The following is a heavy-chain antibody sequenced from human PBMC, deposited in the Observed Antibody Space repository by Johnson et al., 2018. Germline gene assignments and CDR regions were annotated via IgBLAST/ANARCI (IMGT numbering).Heavy chain of an antibody. J-gene: IGHJ3*02. CDR1: GFTFSSYG. CDR3: ANWDHMYDAFDI. Sequence: QVQLVEFGGGVVQPGRSLRLSCAASGFTFSSYGMHWVRQAPGKGLEWVAVISYDGSNKYYADSVKGRFTISRDNSKNTLYLQMNSLRAEDTAVYYCANWDHMYDAFDIWGQGTTVTVSS. CDR2: ISYDGSNK. V-gene: IGHV3-30*18. D-gene: IGHD1-14*01.